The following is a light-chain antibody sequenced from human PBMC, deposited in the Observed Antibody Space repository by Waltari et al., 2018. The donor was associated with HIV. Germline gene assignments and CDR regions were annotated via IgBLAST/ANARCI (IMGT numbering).Light chain of an antibody. Sequence: QSALTQPASVSGSPGQSITISCTGTSSDVAGYNYVSWYQQHPGKHPKHRINEGSNRPSGVSIRFSGSKAGNTASLTIAGLQAEDEADYYCSSYTSSTFWVFGGGTKLTVL. CDR2: EGS. CDR1: SSDVAGYNY. CDR3: SSYTSSTFWV. V-gene: IGLV2-14*01. J-gene: IGLJ3*02.